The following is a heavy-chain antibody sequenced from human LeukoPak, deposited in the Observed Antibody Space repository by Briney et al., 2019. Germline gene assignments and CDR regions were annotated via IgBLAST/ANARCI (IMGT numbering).Heavy chain of an antibody. CDR2: ITSSSSYI. Sequence: GGSLRLSCAASGFTFSSYAMSWVRQAPGKGLEWVSSITSSSSYIYYADSVKGRFTISRDNAKNSLYLQMNSLRAEDTAVYYCARDVPRLRLGELSFFDYWGQGTLVTVSS. V-gene: IGHV3-21*01. J-gene: IGHJ4*02. CDR1: GFTFSSYA. CDR3: ARDVPRLRLGELSFFDY. D-gene: IGHD3-16*02.